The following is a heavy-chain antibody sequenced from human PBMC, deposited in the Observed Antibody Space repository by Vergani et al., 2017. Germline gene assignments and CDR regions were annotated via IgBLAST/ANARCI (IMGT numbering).Heavy chain of an antibody. CDR2: IKQDGSEK. V-gene: IGHV3-7*03. CDR1: GFTFSSYW. CDR3: ARAIAVAGTHRWFDP. J-gene: IGHJ5*02. Sequence: EVQLVESGGGLVQPGGSLRLSCAASGFTFSSYWMSWVRPAPGKGLGWVANIKQDGSEKYYVDSVKGRFTISRDNAKNSLYLPMNSLRAEDTAVYYCARAIAVAGTHRWFDPWGQGTLVTVSS. D-gene: IGHD6-19*01.